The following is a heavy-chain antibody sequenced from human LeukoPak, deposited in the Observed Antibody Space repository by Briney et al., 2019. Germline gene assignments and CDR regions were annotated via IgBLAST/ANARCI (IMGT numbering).Heavy chain of an antibody. V-gene: IGHV5-10-1*01. CDR3: ARGSSHDSSGYQGWFDP. J-gene: IGHJ5*02. D-gene: IGHD3-22*01. CDR1: GYXFTSYW. CDR2: IDPSDSYT. Sequence: GESLKISCNGSGYXFTSYWISWVRQMLGKGLEWMGRIDPSDSYTNYSPSFQGHVTISADKSISTAYLQWSSLKASDTAMYYCARGSSHDSSGYQGWFDPWGQGTLVTVSS.